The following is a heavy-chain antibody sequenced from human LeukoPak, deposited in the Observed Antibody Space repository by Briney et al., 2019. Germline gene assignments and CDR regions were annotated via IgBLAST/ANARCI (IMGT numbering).Heavy chain of an antibody. CDR3: ASGELRYFDWLLPPIDY. D-gene: IGHD3-9*01. J-gene: IGHJ4*02. V-gene: IGHV3-23*01. Sequence: PGGSLRLSCAASGFTFSSYAMSWVRQAPGKGLEWVSAISGSGGSTYYADSVKGRFTISRDNSKNTLYLQMNSLRAEDTAVYYCASGELRYFDWLLPPIDYWGQGTLATVSS. CDR2: ISGSGGST. CDR1: GFTFSSYA.